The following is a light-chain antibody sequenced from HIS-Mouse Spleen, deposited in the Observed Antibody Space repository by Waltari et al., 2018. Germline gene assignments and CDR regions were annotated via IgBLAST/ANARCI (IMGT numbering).Light chain of an antibody. Sequence: SYELTQPPSVSVSPGQTARITCSGDALPTQYAYWYQQKPGQAPVLGIYKDSERPSGIPERFSGSSSGTTVTLTISGVQAEDEADYYCQSADSSGTYWVFGGGTKLTVL. V-gene: IGLV3-25*03. J-gene: IGLJ3*02. CDR1: ALPTQY. CDR2: KDS. CDR3: QSADSSGTYWV.